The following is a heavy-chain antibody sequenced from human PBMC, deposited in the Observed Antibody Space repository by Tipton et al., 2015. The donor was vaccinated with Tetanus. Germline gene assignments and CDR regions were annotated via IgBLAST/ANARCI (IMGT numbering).Heavy chain of an antibody. CDR3: ARGWGSSWYYFDN. CDR1: GGSISSYY. D-gene: IGHD6-13*01. J-gene: IGHJ4*02. CDR2: IYYSGST. Sequence: TLSLTCTVSGGSISSYYWSWIRQPPGKGLEWIGYIYYSGSTNYNPSLKSRVTISVDTSKNQFSLKLGSVTAADTAVYYCARGWGSSWYYFDNWGQGTLVTVSS. V-gene: IGHV4-59*01.